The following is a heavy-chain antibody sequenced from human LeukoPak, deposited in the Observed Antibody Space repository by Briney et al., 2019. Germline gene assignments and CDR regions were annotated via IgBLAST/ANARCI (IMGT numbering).Heavy chain of an antibody. CDR3: ARVAPLGIAAAGMGPIDY. Sequence: PSETLSLTCTVSGYSISSGYYWGWIRQPPGKGLEWIGSIYHSGSTYYNPSLKSRVTKSVDTSKNQFSLKLSSVTAADTAVYYCARVAPLGIAAAGMGPIDYWGQGTLVTVSS. CDR1: GYSISSGYY. CDR2: IYHSGST. J-gene: IGHJ4*02. V-gene: IGHV4-38-2*02. D-gene: IGHD6-13*01.